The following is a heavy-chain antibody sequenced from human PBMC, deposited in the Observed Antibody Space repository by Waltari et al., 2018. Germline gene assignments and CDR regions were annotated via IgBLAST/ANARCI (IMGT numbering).Heavy chain of an antibody. Sequence: DVQLLESGGGLVQPGGSLRLSCAVSGLTFSSYAMHWVRTAPGKGVEGFSVIDSGGSAYYADSVKGRFTISRDNSKNTLYLQMNSLRAEDTAVYYCAKGGGSGWTAFYEYWGQGTLVTVSS. V-gene: IGHV3-23*03. CDR2: IDSGGSA. J-gene: IGHJ4*02. CDR1: GLTFSSYA. D-gene: IGHD6-19*01. CDR3: AKGGGSGWTAFYEY.